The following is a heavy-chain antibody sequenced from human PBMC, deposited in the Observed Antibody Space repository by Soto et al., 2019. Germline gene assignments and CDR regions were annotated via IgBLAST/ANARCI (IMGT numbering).Heavy chain of an antibody. D-gene: IGHD3-16*01. Sequence: EGQLLQSGGDLVQPGGSLRLSCAGSGLTLRSYAMTWIRQTPEKGLEWVSTISGRSAVPSYADSVNGRFTVSRDNSKNTLYVQMNSLRPDDTAIYCCAKGGPFTGGFDPWGQGTLVTVSA. CDR3: AKGGPFTGGFDP. CDR1: GLTLRSYA. V-gene: IGHV3-23*01. CDR2: ISGRSAVP. J-gene: IGHJ5*02.